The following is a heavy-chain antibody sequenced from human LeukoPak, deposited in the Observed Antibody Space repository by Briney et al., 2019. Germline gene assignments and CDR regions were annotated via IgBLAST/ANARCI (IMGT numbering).Heavy chain of an antibody. V-gene: IGHV3-48*04. CDR2: IRGTSSAM. CDR1: GFSFSGYS. Sequence: GSLRPSCAASGFSFSGYSMNWVRQAPGKGLEWVAHIRGTSSAMSYAASVRGRFTISRDDAKNALFLEMSSLRAEDTAVYYCARDRDWSFDYWGQGTLVTVSS. D-gene: IGHD3-9*01. J-gene: IGHJ4*02. CDR3: ARDRDWSFDY.